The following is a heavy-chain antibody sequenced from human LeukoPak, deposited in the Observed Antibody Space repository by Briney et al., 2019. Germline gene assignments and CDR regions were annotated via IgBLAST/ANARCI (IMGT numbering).Heavy chain of an antibody. Sequence: SETLSLTCTVSGGSISSYYWSWIRQPPGKGLEWIGYIYYSGSTNCNPSLKSRVTISVDTSKNQFSLKLSSVTAADTAVYYCARNYDFWSGPDYWGQGTLVTVSS. CDR1: GGSISSYY. CDR3: ARNYDFWSGPDY. J-gene: IGHJ4*02. D-gene: IGHD3-3*01. V-gene: IGHV4-59*01. CDR2: IYYSGST.